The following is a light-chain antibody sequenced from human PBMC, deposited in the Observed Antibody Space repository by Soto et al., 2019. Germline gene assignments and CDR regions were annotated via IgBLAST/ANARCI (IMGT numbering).Light chain of an antibody. Sequence: EIVLTQSPGTLSLSPGERATLSCRASQSVSSNYLAWYQQKPGQAPRLLIYGASTGAPGIPDRFSGSGSATDFTLTITRLEPEDFAVYFCQQYGSSPITFGGGTRLEIK. CDR3: QQYGSSPIT. CDR1: QSVSSNY. J-gene: IGKJ5*01. CDR2: GAS. V-gene: IGKV3-20*01.